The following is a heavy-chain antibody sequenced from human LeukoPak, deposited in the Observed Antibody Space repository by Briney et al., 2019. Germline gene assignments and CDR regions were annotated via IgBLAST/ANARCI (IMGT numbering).Heavy chain of an antibody. CDR2: ISGSGGST. J-gene: IGHJ5*02. D-gene: IGHD6-13*01. Sequence: GXXRLSCAASGFTFSSYAMSWVRQAPGKGLEWVSAISGSGGSTYYSDSVKGRFTISRDNSKNTLYLQMNSLRAEDTAVYYCAKTASSSWYNWFDPWGQGTLVTVSS. V-gene: IGHV3-23*01. CDR1: GFTFSSYA. CDR3: AKTASSSWYNWFDP.